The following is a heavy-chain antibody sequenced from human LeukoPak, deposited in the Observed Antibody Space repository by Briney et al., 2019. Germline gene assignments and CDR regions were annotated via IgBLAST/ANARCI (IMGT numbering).Heavy chain of an antibody. V-gene: IGHV4-59*01. Sequence: PSETLSLTCTVSGGSISSYYWSWIRQPPGKGLEWIGYIYYSGSTNYNPSLKSRVTISVDTSKNQFSLKLSSVTAADTAVYYCARVAISYYYHMDVWGKGTTVTVSS. D-gene: IGHD3-3*01. J-gene: IGHJ6*03. CDR1: GGSISSYY. CDR2: IYYSGST. CDR3: ARVAISYYYHMDV.